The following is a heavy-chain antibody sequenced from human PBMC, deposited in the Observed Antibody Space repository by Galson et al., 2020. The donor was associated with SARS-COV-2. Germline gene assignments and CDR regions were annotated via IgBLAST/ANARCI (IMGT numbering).Heavy chain of an antibody. V-gene: IGHV4-30-4*01. CDR2: IYYSGST. CDR3: ARSPRGYGDYDY. CDR1: GGSISSGDYY. J-gene: IGHJ4*02. Sequence: ETSETLSLTCTVSGGSISSGDYYWGWIRQPPGKGLEWIGYIYYSGSTYYNPSLKSRVTISVDTSKNQFSLKLSSVTAADTAVYYCARSPRGYGDYDYWGQGTLVTVSS. D-gene: IGHD4-17*01.